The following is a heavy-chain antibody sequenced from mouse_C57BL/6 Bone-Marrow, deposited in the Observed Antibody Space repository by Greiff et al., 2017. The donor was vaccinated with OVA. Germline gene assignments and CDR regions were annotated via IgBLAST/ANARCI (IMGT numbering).Heavy chain of an antibody. CDR2: IYPRDGST. CDR1: GYTFTSYD. J-gene: IGHJ1*03. CDR3: ARDDYGSSPYWYFDV. V-gene: IGHV1-85*01. Sequence: VQLQESGPELVKPGASVKLSCKASGYTFTSYDINWVKQRPGQGLEWIGWIYPRDGSTKYNEKFKGKATLTVDTSSSTAYMELHSLTSEDSAVYFCARDDYGSSPYWYFDVWGTGTTVTVSS. D-gene: IGHD1-1*01.